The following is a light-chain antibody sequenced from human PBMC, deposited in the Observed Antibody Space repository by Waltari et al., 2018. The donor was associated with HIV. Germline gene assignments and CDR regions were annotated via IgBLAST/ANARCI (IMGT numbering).Light chain of an antibody. Sequence: QSALTQPPSASGSPGQSVTISCTGTSSDVGGYNYVSWYQQHPGKAPKIMIYEVSKRPSGVPDRFSASKSGNTASLTVSGLQAEDEADYYCSSYAGSNNFWVFGGGTKLTVL. CDR2: EVS. CDR1: SSDVGGYNY. J-gene: IGLJ3*02. CDR3: SSYAGSNNFWV. V-gene: IGLV2-8*01.